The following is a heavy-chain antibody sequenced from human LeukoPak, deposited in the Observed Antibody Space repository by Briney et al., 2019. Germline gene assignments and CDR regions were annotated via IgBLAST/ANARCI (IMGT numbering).Heavy chain of an antibody. D-gene: IGHD1-26*01. CDR3: ARDRSGSYAKRVFDI. J-gene: IGHJ3*02. CDR2: ISSGSTPI. Sequence: PGGSLRLSWAASGFTFSSYAMSWVRQAPGKGLEWVSYISSGSTPIYYADSVKGRFTISRDNAKNLLYLQLNSLRDEDTAVYYCARDRSGSYAKRVFDIWGEGTMVTVSS. V-gene: IGHV3-48*02. CDR1: GFTFSSYA.